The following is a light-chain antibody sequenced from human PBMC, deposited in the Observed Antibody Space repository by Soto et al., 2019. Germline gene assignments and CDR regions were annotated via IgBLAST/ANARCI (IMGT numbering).Light chain of an antibody. J-gene: IGLJ3*02. CDR2: DVS. CDR1: SSDVGGYNY. Sequence: QSALTQPRSVSGSPGQSVTISCTGTSSDVGGYNYVSWYQQHPGKAPKLMIYDVSKRPSGVPDRFSGSKSGNTASLTISGLQAEDEADYYCCSYAGSHTFGVFGGGTQLTVL. CDR3: CSYAGSHTFGV. V-gene: IGLV2-11*01.